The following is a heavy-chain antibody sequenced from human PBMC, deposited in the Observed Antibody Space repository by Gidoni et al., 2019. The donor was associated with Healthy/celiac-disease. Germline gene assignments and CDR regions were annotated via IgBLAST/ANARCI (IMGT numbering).Heavy chain of an antibody. CDR2: IYHSGST. V-gene: IGHV4-38-2*02. CDR3: ARVLDFECSSTSCYKLNWFDP. CDR1: GSSISSGYY. J-gene: IGHJ5*02. D-gene: IGHD2-2*02. Sequence: QVQLQESGPGLVKPSETLSLTCTVSGSSISSGYYWGWIRQPPGKGLEWIGSIYHSGSTYYNPSLKSRVTISVDTSKNQFSLKLSSVNAADTAVYYCARVLDFECSSTSCYKLNWFDPWGQGTLVTVSS.